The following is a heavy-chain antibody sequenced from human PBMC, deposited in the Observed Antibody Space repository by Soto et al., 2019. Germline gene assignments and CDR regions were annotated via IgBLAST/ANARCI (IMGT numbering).Heavy chain of an antibody. CDR2: IIHMFGTA. V-gene: IGHV1-69*13. D-gene: IGHD3-16*02. CDR3: ASVGAAVWGCYRYGLEY. CDR1: GGTFSNYA. J-gene: IGHJ4*01. Sequence: SVKVSCKASGGTFSNYAFSRVRQAPGKELGWRGGIIHMFGTANYAQKYQGRVTITADESTSTVNLELSSLRTEDMAVYYFASVGAAVWGCYRYGLEYWGQGTLVTVSS.